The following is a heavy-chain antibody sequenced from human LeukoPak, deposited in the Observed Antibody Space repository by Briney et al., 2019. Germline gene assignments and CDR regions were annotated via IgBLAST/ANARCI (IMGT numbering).Heavy chain of an antibody. Sequence: GRSLRLSCAASGFTFSSYGMHWVRQAPGKGLEWVAVIYYDGSNKYYADSVKGRFTISRDNSKNTLYLQMNSLRGEDTAVYYCARQIAYYYDSSGYYVFDYWGQGTLVTVSS. CDR1: GFTFSSYG. CDR3: ARQIAYYYDSSGYYVFDY. J-gene: IGHJ4*02. V-gene: IGHV3-33*01. CDR2: IYYDGSNK. D-gene: IGHD3-22*01.